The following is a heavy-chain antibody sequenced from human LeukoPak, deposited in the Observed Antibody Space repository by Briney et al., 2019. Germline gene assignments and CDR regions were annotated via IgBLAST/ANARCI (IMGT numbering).Heavy chain of an antibody. D-gene: IGHD1-1*01. J-gene: IGHJ6*04. CDR1: GGTFSSYA. Sequence: SVKVSCKASGGTFSSYAISWVRQAPGQGLEWMGGIIPIFGTANYAQKFQGRVTITADESTSTAYMELSSLRSEDTAVYYCAGKVQLERRGTDYYGMDVWGKGTTVTVSS. CDR3: AGKVQLERRGTDYYGMDV. CDR2: IIPIFGTA. V-gene: IGHV1-69*01.